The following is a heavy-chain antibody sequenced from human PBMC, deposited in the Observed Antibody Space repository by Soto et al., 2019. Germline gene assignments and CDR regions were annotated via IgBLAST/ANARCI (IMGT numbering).Heavy chain of an antibody. Sequence: QVQLVESGGDLVKPGGSLRLSCAASGYTFSDCYMSWIRQAPGKGLEWISYIDTSGTKIYYADSVKGRFTITRDNAKNSLYLGMISLRDEDTAVYYCASHYDMWSGYLSPVDYWRQGTLVTVSS. CDR1: GYTFSDCY. D-gene: IGHD3-3*01. CDR3: ASHYDMWSGYLSPVDY. CDR2: IDTSGTKI. V-gene: IGHV3-11*01. J-gene: IGHJ4*02.